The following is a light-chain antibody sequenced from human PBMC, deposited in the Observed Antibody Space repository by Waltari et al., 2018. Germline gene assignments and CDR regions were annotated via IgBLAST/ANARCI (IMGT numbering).Light chain of an antibody. J-gene: IGLJ2*01. CDR3: CSYGGSFTWI. CDR2: DFN. V-gene: IGLV2-23*02. Sequence: QSALPQPDPVSGSPGQWFTIPCPAPTSVMGGYNFVPWYQPHPGNAPKLMIYDFNKRPSGVSDRFSGSKSGNTASLTISGLQTEDEADYYCCSYGGSFTWIFGGGTKLTVL. CDR1: TSVMGGYNF.